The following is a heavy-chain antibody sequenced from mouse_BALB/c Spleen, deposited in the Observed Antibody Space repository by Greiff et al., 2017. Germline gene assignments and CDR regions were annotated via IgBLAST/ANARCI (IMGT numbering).Heavy chain of an antibody. D-gene: IGHD2-1*01. CDR1: GFTFSSYA. CDR2: ISSGGSYT. V-gene: IGHV5-9-3*01. Sequence: EVQVVESGGGLVKPGGSLKLSCAASGFTFSSYAMSWVRQTPEKRLEWVATISSGGSYTYYPDSVKGRFTISRDNAKNTLYLQMSSLRSEDTAMYYCARHDGNSYYFDYWGQGTTLTVSS. J-gene: IGHJ2*01. CDR3: ARHDGNSYYFDY.